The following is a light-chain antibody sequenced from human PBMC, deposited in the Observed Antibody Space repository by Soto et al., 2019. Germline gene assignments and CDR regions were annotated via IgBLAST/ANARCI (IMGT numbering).Light chain of an antibody. V-gene: IGKV3D-20*02. CDR1: QSVSSSY. CDR2: GAS. J-gene: IGKJ5*01. Sequence: EIVLTQSPGTLSLSPGERATLSCRASQSVSSSYLAWYQQKPGQAPRLLIYGASSRATGIPARFSGSGSGTDFTLTISRLEPEDFAVYYCQHRSNWPPITFGQGTRLEI. CDR3: QHRSNWPPIT.